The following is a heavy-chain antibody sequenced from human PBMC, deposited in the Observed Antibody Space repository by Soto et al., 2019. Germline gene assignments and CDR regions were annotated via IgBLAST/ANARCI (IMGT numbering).Heavy chain of an antibody. D-gene: IGHD6-13*01. V-gene: IGHV3-53*01. CDR2: IYSGGST. Sequence: GGSLRLSCAASGFTVSSNYISWVRQAPGKGLEWVSVIYSGGSTYYADSVKGRFTISRDNSKNTLYLQMNSLRAEDTAVYYCAREGSSSQYYYYYYGMDVWGQGTTVTVSS. J-gene: IGHJ6*02. CDR3: AREGSSSQYYYYYYGMDV. CDR1: GFTVSSNY.